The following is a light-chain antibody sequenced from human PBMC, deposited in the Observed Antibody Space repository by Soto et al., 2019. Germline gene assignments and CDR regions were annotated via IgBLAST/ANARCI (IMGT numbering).Light chain of an antibody. CDR3: QQYGSSPMYT. J-gene: IGKJ2*01. CDR2: GAS. CDR1: QSVSSNY. V-gene: IGKV3-20*01. Sequence: EIVLTQSPGTLSLSPGERATLSCRASQSVSSNYLTWYQQKPGQAPRLLIYGASSRATGIPDRFSGSGSGTDFTLIISSLEPEDFAVYYCQQYGSSPMYTFGQGTKLEIK.